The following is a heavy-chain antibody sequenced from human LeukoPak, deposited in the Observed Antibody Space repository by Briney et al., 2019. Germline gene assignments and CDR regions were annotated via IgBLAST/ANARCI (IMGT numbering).Heavy chain of an antibody. CDR2: ISSSSYI. Sequence: GGSLRLSCAASGFTFSSYSMNWVRQAPGKGLEWVSSISSSSYIYYADSVKGRFTISRDNAKNSLYLQMNSLRAEDTAVYYCARDPRHLGVIAARHFDYWGQGTLVTVSS. V-gene: IGHV3-21*01. CDR1: GFTFSSYS. CDR3: ARDPRHLGVIAARHFDY. J-gene: IGHJ4*02. D-gene: IGHD6-6*01.